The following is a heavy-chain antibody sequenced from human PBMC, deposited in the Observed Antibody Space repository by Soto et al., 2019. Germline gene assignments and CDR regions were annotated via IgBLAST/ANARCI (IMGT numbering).Heavy chain of an antibody. J-gene: IGHJ6*02. CDR1: GDSVSSGSSY. CDR2: IDYSGST. Sequence: NPSETLSLTCTVSGDSVSSGSSYWSWIRQPPGKGLEWIGYIDYSGSTNYNPSLKSRVTISVDTSKKQFSLRLSSVTAADTAVYYCARDSGFTPGYTYGRPYYYGTDVWGQGTTVTVSS. CDR3: ARDSGFTPGYTYGRPYYYGTDV. D-gene: IGHD5-18*01. V-gene: IGHV4-61*01.